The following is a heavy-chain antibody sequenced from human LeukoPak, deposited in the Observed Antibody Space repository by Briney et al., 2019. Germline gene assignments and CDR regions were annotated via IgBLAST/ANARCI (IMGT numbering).Heavy chain of an antibody. CDR2: IIPIFGTA. V-gene: IGHV1-69*05. D-gene: IGHD1-26*01. Sequence: SVKVSCKASGGTFSSYAISWVRQAPGQGLEWMGRIIPIFGTANYAQKFQGRVTITTDEFTSTAYMELSSLRSEDTAVYYCARDGVGATQFDYWGQGTLVTVSS. J-gene: IGHJ4*02. CDR3: ARDGVGATQFDY. CDR1: GGTFSSYA.